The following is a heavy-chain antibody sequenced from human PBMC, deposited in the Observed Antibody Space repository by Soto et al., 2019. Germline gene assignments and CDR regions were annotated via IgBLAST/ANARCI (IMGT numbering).Heavy chain of an antibody. D-gene: IGHD3-16*01. Sequence: PSETLSLTCNVSGSSISSYYWSWIRQAPGKGLEWIGYVYYTGSTLYNPSLKSRVTISVDMSKKEFSLRLSSVIAADTAVYYCARTLMIESWIDSWGQGTPVTSPQ. CDR2: VYYTGST. CDR1: GSSISSYY. J-gene: IGHJ4*02. V-gene: IGHV4-59*01. CDR3: ARTLMIESWIDS.